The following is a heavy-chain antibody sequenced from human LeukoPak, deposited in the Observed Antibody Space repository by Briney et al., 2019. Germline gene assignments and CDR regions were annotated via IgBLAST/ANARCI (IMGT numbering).Heavy chain of an antibody. J-gene: IGHJ4*02. CDR1: GGSIDSDDYY. Sequence: PSETLSLTCTVSGGSIDSDDYYWGWIRQPPGKGLEWIGSIYYSGTTFYSPSLKSRVTISLDTSKNQFSLKLSSVTAADTAVYYCARTRITIFLDYWGQGTLVTVSS. CDR3: ARTRITIFLDY. D-gene: IGHD3-9*01. CDR2: IYYSGTT. V-gene: IGHV4-39*07.